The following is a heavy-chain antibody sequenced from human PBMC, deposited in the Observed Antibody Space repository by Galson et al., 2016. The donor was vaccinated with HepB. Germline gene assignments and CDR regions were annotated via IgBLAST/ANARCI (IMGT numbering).Heavy chain of an antibody. V-gene: IGHV3-43D*03. CDR3: AKDIQRDSSSWYGGIYGMGV. CDR2: ISWDGGST. CDR1: GFTFDDYA. Sequence: SLRLSCAASGFTFDDYAMHWVRQAPGKGLEWVSLISWDGGSTYYADSVKGRFTISRDNSKNSLYLQMNSLRAEDTALYYCAKDIQRDSSSWYGGIYGMGVWGQGTTVTVSS. J-gene: IGHJ6*02. D-gene: IGHD6-13*01.